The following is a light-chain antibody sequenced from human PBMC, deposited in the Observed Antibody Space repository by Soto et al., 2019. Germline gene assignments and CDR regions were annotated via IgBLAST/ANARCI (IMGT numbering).Light chain of an antibody. J-gene: IGKJ1*01. Sequence: EIVLTQSPAILSLSPGERATFSCRASLTVTSSYLAWYQQKPGQAPRLLIYGASGRATGIPDRFSGSGSGTDFTLTISRLEPEDFAVYYCQQYSSWPLTLGQGTKVDIK. CDR1: LTVTSSY. CDR3: QQYSSWPLT. CDR2: GAS. V-gene: IGKV3-20*01.